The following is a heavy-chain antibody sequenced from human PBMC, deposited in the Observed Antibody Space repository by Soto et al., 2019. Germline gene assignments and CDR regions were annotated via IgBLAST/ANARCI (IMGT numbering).Heavy chain of an antibody. J-gene: IGHJ4*02. CDR2: FYSSGSP. CDR1: GGSLSGYY. D-gene: IGHD3-22*01. Sequence: SETVSLTCTVSGGSLSGYYWSWIRQPPGKGLEWIGDFYSSGSPHHNPSLKNRVSISEDRSKNEFSLKLSSVTAADTAIYYCAREFYYDSSGIGFDSWGQGTLVTVSS. CDR3: AREFYYDSSGIGFDS. V-gene: IGHV4-59*01.